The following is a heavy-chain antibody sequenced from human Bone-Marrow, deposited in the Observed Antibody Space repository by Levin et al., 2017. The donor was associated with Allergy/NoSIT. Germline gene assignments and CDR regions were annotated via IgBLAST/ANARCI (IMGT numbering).Heavy chain of an antibody. CDR2: IKHDGSAT. CDR3: ARVVSGG. Sequence: SGGSLRLSCVASGFPFSCCWMGWVRQTPGKGLEWVANIKHDGSATSYVDSVKGRFTISRDNAKNSLYLQMNSLRAEDTAVYYCARVVSGGWGQGTLVTVSS. CDR1: GFPFSCCW. J-gene: IGHJ4*02. V-gene: IGHV3-7*01. D-gene: IGHD3-16*01.